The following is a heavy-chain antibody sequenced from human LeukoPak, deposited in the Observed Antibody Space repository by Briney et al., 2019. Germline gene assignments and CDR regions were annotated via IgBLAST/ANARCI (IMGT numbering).Heavy chain of an antibody. D-gene: IGHD5-24*01. J-gene: IGHJ4*02. CDR1: GYSFTSYW. Sequence: GESLKISCKGSGYSFTSYWIGWVRQMPGKGLEWMGIIYPGDSDTRYSPSFQGQVTISADKSISTAYLQWSSLKASDTAMYYCARLGWPQTGGYYFDYWGQGTLVTVSS. V-gene: IGHV5-51*01. CDR3: ARLGWPQTGGYYFDY. CDR2: IYPGDSDT.